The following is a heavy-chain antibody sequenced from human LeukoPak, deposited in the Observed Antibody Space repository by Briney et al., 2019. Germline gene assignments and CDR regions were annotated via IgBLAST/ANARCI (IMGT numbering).Heavy chain of an antibody. CDR3: AKVTQYQLLYEYSSGWYFDY. V-gene: IGHV3-23*01. CDR1: GFTFSSYA. J-gene: IGHJ4*02. Sequence: PGGSLRLSCAASGFTFSSYAMSWVRQAPGKGLERVSAISGSGGSTYYADSVKGRFTISRDNSKNTLYLQMNSLRAEDTAVYYCAKVTQYQLLYEYSSGWYFDYWGQGTLVTVSS. CDR2: ISGSGGST. D-gene: IGHD2-2*02.